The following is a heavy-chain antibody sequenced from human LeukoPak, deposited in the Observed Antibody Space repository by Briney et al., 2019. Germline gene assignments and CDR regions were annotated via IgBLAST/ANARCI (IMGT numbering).Heavy chain of an antibody. CDR1: EFTFSGYG. D-gene: IGHD3-16*01. Sequence: GGSLRLSCAASEFTFSGYGMYWVRQAPGKGLEWVAIISYDGNGRYYVDSVRGRFTISRDNSKNTVDLQMDSLRAEDTAVYYCARDVNAAKNGLHYGADCWGQGSLVTVSS. CDR3: ARDVNAAKNGLHYGADC. V-gene: IGHV3-33*01. CDR2: ISYDGNGR. J-gene: IGHJ4*02.